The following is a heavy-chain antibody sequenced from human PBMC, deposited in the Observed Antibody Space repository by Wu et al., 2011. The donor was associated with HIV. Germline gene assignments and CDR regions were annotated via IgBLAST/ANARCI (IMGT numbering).Heavy chain of an antibody. D-gene: IGHD6-13*01. J-gene: IGHJ6*02. V-gene: IGHV1-8*01. CDR3: ARRGGKIAAGWFGMDV. Sequence: QGRVTMTRNTSISTAYMELSSLRSEDTAVYYCARRGGKIAAGWFGMDVWGQGTTVTVSS.